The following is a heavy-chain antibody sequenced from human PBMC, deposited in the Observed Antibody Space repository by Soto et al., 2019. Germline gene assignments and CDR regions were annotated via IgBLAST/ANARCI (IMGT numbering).Heavy chain of an antibody. CDR1: GGSISSYD. V-gene: IGHV4-59*06. D-gene: IGHD4-17*01. CDR3: ARTPYGDYFLWFDP. CDR2: IYYSGST. J-gene: IGHJ5*02. Sequence: SETQCLTCTVSGGSISSYDWSWIRQPPGKGLGWIGYIYYSGSTYYNPSLKSRVTISVDTSKNQFSLKLSSVTAADTAVYYCARTPYGDYFLWFDPWGQGTLVTVSS.